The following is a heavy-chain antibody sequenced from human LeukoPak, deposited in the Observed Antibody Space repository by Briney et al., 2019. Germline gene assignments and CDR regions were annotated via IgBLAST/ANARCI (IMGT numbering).Heavy chain of an antibody. CDR1: GFTLSTYG. D-gene: IGHD2-21*02. CDR2: IRYDGINK. V-gene: IGHV3-30*02. J-gene: IGHJ4*02. CDR3: AKIAAANCGGDCYSGAYYFDY. Sequence: PGGSLRLSCAASGFTLSTYGMHWVRQAPGKVLEWVAFIRYDGINKYYADSVKGRFTISRDNSKNTLYLQMNSLRAEDTAVYYCAKIAAANCGGDCYSGAYYFDYWGQGTLVTVSS.